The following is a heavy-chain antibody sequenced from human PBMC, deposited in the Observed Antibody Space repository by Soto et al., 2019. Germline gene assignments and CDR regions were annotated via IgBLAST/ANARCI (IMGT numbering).Heavy chain of an antibody. V-gene: IGHV3-13*05. Sequence: EVQVVESGGAVVEPGGSLRLSCAASGFTLSAYDMHWVRQAEGKGLEWVSALGAADDPYYLVSVKGRFTISRENAKNSLYLQMNNLRAGDTAVYYCARAYSGRLPRRADYYYAMDVWGQGTTVTVSS. CDR1: GFTLSAYD. D-gene: IGHD2-15*01. J-gene: IGHJ6*02. CDR3: ARAYSGRLPRRADYYYAMDV. CDR2: LGAADDP.